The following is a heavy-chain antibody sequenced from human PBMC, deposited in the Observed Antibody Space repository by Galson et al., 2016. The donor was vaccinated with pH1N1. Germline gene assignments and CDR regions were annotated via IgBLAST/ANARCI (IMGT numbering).Heavy chain of an antibody. CDR2: ISSSGSTI. CDR1: GFTFSSYE. Sequence: LRLSCAASGFTFSSYEMNWVRQAPEKGLEWVSYISSSGSTIYYADSVKGRFTISRDNAKNSLYLQMNSLRAEDTAVYYCARARAVRYFDWLSSRPSRFDYWGQGTLVTVSS. CDR3: ARARAVRYFDWLSSRPSRFDY. D-gene: IGHD3-9*01. V-gene: IGHV3-48*03. J-gene: IGHJ4*02.